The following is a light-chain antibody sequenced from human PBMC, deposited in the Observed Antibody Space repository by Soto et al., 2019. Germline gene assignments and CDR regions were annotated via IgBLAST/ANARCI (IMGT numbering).Light chain of an antibody. Sequence: QSALTQPASVSGSPGQSITISCTGTSSDVGGYNSVSWYQQHPGKAPKLMIYEVSNRPSGVSNRVSGSKSGNTASLTISGLQAEDEADYYCSSYTTSRTLLYVFGTGTKLTVL. CDR2: EVS. J-gene: IGLJ1*01. CDR1: SSDVGGYNS. V-gene: IGLV2-14*01. CDR3: SSYTTSRTLLYV.